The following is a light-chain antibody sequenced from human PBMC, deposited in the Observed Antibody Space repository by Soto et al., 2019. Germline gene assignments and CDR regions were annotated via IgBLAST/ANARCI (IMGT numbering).Light chain of an antibody. Sequence: QSVLTQPRSVSGSPGQSVTISCTGTSSDVGGYNYVSWYQQHPGKAPKLMIYDVSKRPSGVPDRFSGSESGNTASLTISGLQAEDEADYYCCSYAGSYTLGYGFGTGTKVTVL. CDR1: SSDVGGYNY. CDR3: CSYAGSYTLGYG. V-gene: IGLV2-11*01. CDR2: DVS. J-gene: IGLJ1*01.